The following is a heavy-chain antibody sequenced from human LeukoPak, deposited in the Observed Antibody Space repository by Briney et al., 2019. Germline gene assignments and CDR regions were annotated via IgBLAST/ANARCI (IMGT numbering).Heavy chain of an antibody. Sequence: SETLSLTCTVSGGSINGYYWSWIRQSPGKGLESLGYIYYTGSTNYNPSLKSRVTMSVDTSRNQFFLRLSSVTAADTAVYYCARGVVIAPQTFDYWGQGTLVTVSS. CDR1: GGSINGYY. CDR2: IYYTGST. V-gene: IGHV4-59*01. CDR3: ARGVVIAPQTFDY. D-gene: IGHD2-21*01. J-gene: IGHJ4*02.